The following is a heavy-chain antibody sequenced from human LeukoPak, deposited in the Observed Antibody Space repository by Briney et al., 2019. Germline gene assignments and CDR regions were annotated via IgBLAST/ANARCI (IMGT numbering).Heavy chain of an antibody. CDR3: ARQVGTASSHDFGH. CDR1: GYTFTTYV. J-gene: IGHJ4*01. V-gene: IGHV7-4-1*02. CDR2: INTYTRNP. Sequence: GASVKVSCKASGYTFTTYVLNWVRQAPGQGSEWMGFINTYTRNPTYAQGFTGRFVFSLDTSVSTAYLQISNLKAEDTAVYYCARQVGTASSHDFGHWGHGTLVTVSS. D-gene: IGHD2-21*02.